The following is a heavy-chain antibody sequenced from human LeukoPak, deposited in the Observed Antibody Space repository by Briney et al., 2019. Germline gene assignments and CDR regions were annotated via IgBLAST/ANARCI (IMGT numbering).Heavy chain of an antibody. V-gene: IGHV3-7*01. CDR1: GFTFSSYW. J-gene: IGHJ4*02. CDR3: AKIYCTSTDCYYDY. Sequence: PGGSLRLSCAASGFTFSSYWMSWVRQAPGKGLEWVANIKQDGSAKYYMDSVKGRFTISTDSAKNSLYLQMNSLRAEDTAVYYCAKIYCTSTDCYYDYWGQGTLVTVSS. D-gene: IGHD2-2*01. CDR2: IKQDGSAK.